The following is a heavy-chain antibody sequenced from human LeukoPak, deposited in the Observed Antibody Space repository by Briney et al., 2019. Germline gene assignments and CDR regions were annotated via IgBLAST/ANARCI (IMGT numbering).Heavy chain of an antibody. CDR2: IKQDGSEI. Sequence: PGGSLRLSCAASGFTFSNYWMGWVRQAPGKGLEWVANIKQDGSEIYYVDSVKGRFTISRDNAEKSLYLQMNSLRAEDTAVYYCARDRGGSYSAIDYWGQGTLVTVSS. CDR1: GFTFSNYW. CDR3: ARDRGGSYSAIDY. J-gene: IGHJ4*02. D-gene: IGHD2-15*01. V-gene: IGHV3-7*01.